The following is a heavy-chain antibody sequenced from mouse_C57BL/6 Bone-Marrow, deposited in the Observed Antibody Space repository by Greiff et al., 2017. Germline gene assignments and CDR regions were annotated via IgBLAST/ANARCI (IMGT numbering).Heavy chain of an antibody. CDR1: GYTFTDYY. CDR3: ARRAITTVVATRENAMDY. V-gene: IGHV1-26*01. D-gene: IGHD1-1*01. Sequence: EVQLQQSGPELVKPGASVKISCKASGYTFTDYYMNWVKQSHGKSLEWIGDINPNNGGTSYNQKFKGKATLTVDKSSSTAYMELRSLTSEDSAVYYCARRAITTVVATRENAMDYWGQGTSVTVSS. CDR2: INPNNGGT. J-gene: IGHJ4*01.